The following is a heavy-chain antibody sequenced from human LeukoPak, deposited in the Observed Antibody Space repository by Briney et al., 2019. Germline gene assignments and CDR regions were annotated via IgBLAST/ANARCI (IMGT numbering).Heavy chain of an antibody. J-gene: IGHJ4*02. CDR2: ITGSGGST. D-gene: IGHD2-8*01. V-gene: IGHV3-23*01. CDR3: AKDLAGCSDS. CDR1: GFTLFRFS. Sequence: GGSPRISCAASGFTLFRFSMTWGPLAPGEGAGWVSTITGSGGSTYYAESVKGRFTISRDNSKNTLYLQMNSLRGEDTALYFCAKDLAGCSDSWGQGTLVTVSS.